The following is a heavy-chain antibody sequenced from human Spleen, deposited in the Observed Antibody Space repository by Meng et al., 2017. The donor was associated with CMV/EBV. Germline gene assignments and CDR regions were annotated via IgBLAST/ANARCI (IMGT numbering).Heavy chain of an antibody. CDR3: ARDPRLHVVGAASWFDP. CDR1: GFTLSSYG. CDR2: IRYDGSKQ. D-gene: IGHD2-15*01. V-gene: IGHV3-30*02. Sequence: GGSLRLSCTTSGFTLSSYGMHWVRQAPGKGLEWVAFIRYDGSKQWYADSVKGRFTISRDNSNNTVSLQMNSLRAEDTAVYYCARDPRLHVVGAASWFDPWGQGTLVTVSS. J-gene: IGHJ5*02.